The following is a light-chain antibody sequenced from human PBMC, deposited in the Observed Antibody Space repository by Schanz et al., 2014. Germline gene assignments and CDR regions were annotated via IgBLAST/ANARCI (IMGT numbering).Light chain of an antibody. CDR2: AVS. Sequence: EIVLTQSPATLSLSPGETATLSCGASQTVRGNLLAWYQQKPGLAPRLLIYAVSSRATGIPARFSGSGSGTEFTLTISSLQSEDSAVYYCQHYINWWAFGQGTKVEIK. CDR1: QTVRGN. CDR3: QHYINWWA. V-gene: IGKV3D-15*01. J-gene: IGKJ1*01.